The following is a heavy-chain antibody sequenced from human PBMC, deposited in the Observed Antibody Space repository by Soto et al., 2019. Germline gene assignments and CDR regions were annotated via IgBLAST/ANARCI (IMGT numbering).Heavy chain of an antibody. J-gene: IGHJ4*02. Sequence: SETLSLTCTVSGGSISSSSYYCFWIRQPPWKGLEWIGSIYYSGSTYYNPSLKSRVTISVDTSKNQFSLKLSSVTAADTAVYYCARGRFSGETYYFDYWGQGTLVTV. CDR2: IYYSGST. CDR1: GGSISSSSYY. CDR3: ARGRFSGETYYFDY. D-gene: IGHD2-15*01. V-gene: IGHV4-39*01.